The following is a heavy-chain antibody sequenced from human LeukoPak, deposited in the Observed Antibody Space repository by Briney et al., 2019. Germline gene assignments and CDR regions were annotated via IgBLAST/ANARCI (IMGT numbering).Heavy chain of an antibody. CDR3: TTYSSGSCPF. D-gene: IGHD6-19*01. J-gene: IGHJ4*02. Sequence: GGSLRLSCAASGITFSNAWMTGGRQAPREGLQWVGRIYRSSHGETTDYGAPVKGRFTMSRDDSKNTLYLQMNSLKTEDTAVYYCTTYSSGSCPFCGQGTLVTVSS. CDR2: IYRSSHGETT. CDR1: GITFSNAW. V-gene: IGHV3-15*01.